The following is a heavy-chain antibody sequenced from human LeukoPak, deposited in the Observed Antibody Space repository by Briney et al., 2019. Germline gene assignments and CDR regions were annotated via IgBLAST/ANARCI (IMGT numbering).Heavy chain of an antibody. CDR3: ARATVGATAFDY. Sequence: SVKVSCKASGGTFSSYAISWVRQAPGQGLGWMGRIIPIFGIANYAQKFQGRVTITADKSTSTAYMELSSLRSEDTAVYYCARATVGATAFDYWGQGTLVTVSS. J-gene: IGHJ4*02. CDR2: IIPIFGIA. CDR1: GGTFSSYA. V-gene: IGHV1-69*04. D-gene: IGHD1-26*01.